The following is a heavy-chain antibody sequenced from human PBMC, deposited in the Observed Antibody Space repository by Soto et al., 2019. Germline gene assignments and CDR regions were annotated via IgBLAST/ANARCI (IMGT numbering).Heavy chain of an antibody. CDR1: GGTFNIYS. J-gene: IGHJ4*02. CDR3: ARGASTHYYDSSGYYKGPLDY. D-gene: IGHD3-22*01. CDR2: IIPLFGTA. V-gene: IGHV1-69*01. Sequence: QVQLVQSGADVKKPGSSVKVSCKASGGTFNIYSISWVRQAPGQGLGWMGGIIPLFGTAYYAQEFQGRVTITADESTSTAYMELSSLRSEDTAVYFCARGASTHYYDSSGYYKGPLDYWGQGTLVTVSS.